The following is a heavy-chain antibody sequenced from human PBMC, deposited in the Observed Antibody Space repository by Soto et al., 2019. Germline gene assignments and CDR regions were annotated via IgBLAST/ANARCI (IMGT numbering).Heavy chain of an antibody. CDR3: ARDHIVVVPAAIMRPSGWFDP. D-gene: IGHD2-2*02. Sequence: ASVKVSCKASGGTFSSYRINWVRQAPGQGLEWMGGIIPIFGTANYAQKFQGRVTITADKSTSTAYMELSSLRSEDTAVYYCARDHIVVVPAAIMRPSGWFDPWGQGTLVTVSS. V-gene: IGHV1-69*06. CDR2: IIPIFGTA. CDR1: GGTFSSYR. J-gene: IGHJ5*02.